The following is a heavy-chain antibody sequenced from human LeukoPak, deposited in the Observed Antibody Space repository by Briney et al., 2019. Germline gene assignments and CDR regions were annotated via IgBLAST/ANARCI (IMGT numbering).Heavy chain of an antibody. CDR2: INHSGST. Sequence: SETLSLTCAVYGGSFSGYYWSWIRQPPGKGLEWIGEINHSGSTNYNPPLKSRVTISVDTSKNQFSLKLSSVTAADTAVYYCARKSRLELIYYYYGMDVWGQGTTVTVSS. J-gene: IGHJ6*02. D-gene: IGHD3-16*01. CDR3: ARKSRLELIYYYYGMDV. V-gene: IGHV4-34*01. CDR1: GGSFSGYY.